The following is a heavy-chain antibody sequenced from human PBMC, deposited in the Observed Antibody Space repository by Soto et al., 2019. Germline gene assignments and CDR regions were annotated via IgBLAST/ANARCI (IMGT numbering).Heavy chain of an antibody. CDR3: ARVVESVPAAPGSGFDP. J-gene: IGHJ5*02. CDR2: ISTYNGNT. D-gene: IGHD2-2*01. V-gene: IGHV1-18*04. CDR1: GYTFTSYG. Sequence: QVQLVQSGAGVKKPGASVKVSCKASGYTFTSYGISWVRQAPGQGLEWLGWISTYNGNTKYAQNLQGRVTMTTDTSTSTAYMELRRLRSDDTAVYYCARVVESVPAAPGSGFDPWGQGTLVTVSS.